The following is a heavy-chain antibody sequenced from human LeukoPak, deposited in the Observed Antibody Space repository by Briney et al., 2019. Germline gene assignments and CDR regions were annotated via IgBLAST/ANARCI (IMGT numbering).Heavy chain of an antibody. CDR1: GFTFGDYA. V-gene: IGHV3-49*04. Sequence: GGSLRLSCTASGFTFGDYAMSWVRQAPGKGLEWVGFIRSKAYGGTTEYAASVKGRFTISRDDSKSIAYLQMNSLKTEDTAVYYCTRGESDGYNLYYMDVWGKGTTVTISS. CDR2: IRSKAYGGTT. J-gene: IGHJ6*03. D-gene: IGHD5-24*01. CDR3: TRGESDGYNLYYMDV.